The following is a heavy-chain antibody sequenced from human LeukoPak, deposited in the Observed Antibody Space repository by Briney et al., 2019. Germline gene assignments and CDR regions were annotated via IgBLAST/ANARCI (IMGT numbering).Heavy chain of an antibody. CDR2: INHSGST. J-gene: IGHJ5*02. CDR3: ARRAVRGVTGFDP. Sequence: PSETLSLTCAVYGGSFSGYYWSWIRQPPGKGLEWIGEINHSGSTNYNPSLKSRVTISVDTSKNQFSLKLSSVTAADTAVYYCARRAVRGVTGFDPWGQGTLVTVSS. CDR1: GGSFSGYY. V-gene: IGHV4-34*01. D-gene: IGHD3-10*01.